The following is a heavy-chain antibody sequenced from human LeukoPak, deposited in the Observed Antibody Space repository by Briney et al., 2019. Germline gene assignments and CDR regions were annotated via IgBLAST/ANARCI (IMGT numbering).Heavy chain of an antibody. J-gene: IGHJ4*02. V-gene: IGHV3-23*01. Sequence: GGTLRLSCAASGFTFSTYGINWVRQAPGKGLEWVSAISGSGGSTYYADSVKGRFTISRDNSKNTLYLQMNSLRAEDTAVYYCAGRGSGSYFDYWGQGTLVTVSS. CDR2: ISGSGGST. D-gene: IGHD3-10*01. CDR3: AGRGSGSYFDY. CDR1: GFTFSTYG.